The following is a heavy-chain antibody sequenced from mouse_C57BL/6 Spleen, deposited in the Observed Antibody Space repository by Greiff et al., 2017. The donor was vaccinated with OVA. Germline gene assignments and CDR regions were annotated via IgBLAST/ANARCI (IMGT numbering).Heavy chain of an antibody. Sequence: EVKVVESGAELVKPGASVKLSCTASGFNIKDYYMHWVKQRTEQGLEWIGRIDPEDGETKYAPKFQGKATITADTSSNTAYLQLSSLTSEDTAVYYCARAHYEYDGVYAMDYWGQGTSVTVSS. J-gene: IGHJ4*01. CDR1: GFNIKDYY. CDR3: ARAHYEYDGVYAMDY. D-gene: IGHD2-4*01. CDR2: IDPEDGET. V-gene: IGHV14-2*01.